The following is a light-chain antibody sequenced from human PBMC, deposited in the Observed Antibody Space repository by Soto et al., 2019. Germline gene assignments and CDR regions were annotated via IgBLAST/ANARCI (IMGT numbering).Light chain of an antibody. CDR2: GSS. J-gene: IGKJ1*01. CDR1: ESVNSN. CDR3: QQYNNWPPT. V-gene: IGKV3-15*01. Sequence: DIVITQSPSALSFSPVETSPLSCRASESVNSNVAWYQKKPGQAHRLLLFGSSTRATGIPTRFSGSGSGTEFTLAISSPQSEDFAVYYCQQYNNWPPTFGQGTKVDIK.